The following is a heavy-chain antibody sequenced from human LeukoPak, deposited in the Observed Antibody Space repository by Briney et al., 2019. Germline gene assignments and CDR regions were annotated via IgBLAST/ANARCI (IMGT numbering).Heavy chain of an antibody. Sequence: GGSLRLSCAASGFTFSSHWMTWVRQAPGKGLEWVGRTRNKARSYTTEYAASVKGRFTISRDDSKNSLDLQMNSLKTEDTAVYYCARGNDYDWRSIDYWGQGTLVTVSS. CDR3: ARGNDYDWRSIDY. D-gene: IGHD4-17*01. CDR2: TRNKARSYTT. V-gene: IGHV3-72*01. CDR1: GFTFSSHW. J-gene: IGHJ4*02.